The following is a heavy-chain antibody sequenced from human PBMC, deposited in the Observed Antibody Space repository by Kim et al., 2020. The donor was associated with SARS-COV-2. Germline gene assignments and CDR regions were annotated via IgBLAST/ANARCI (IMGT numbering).Heavy chain of an antibody. V-gene: IGHV3-30-3*01. CDR2: ISYDGSNK. Sequence: GGSLRLSCAASGFTFSSYAMHWVRQAPGKGLEWVAVISYDGSNKYYADSVKGRFTISRDNSKNTLYLQMNSLRAEDTAVYYCARDHPIEPVGATSVGSYWGQGTLVTVSS. D-gene: IGHD1-26*01. CDR1: GFTFSSYA. CDR3: ARDHPIEPVGATSVGSY. J-gene: IGHJ4*02.